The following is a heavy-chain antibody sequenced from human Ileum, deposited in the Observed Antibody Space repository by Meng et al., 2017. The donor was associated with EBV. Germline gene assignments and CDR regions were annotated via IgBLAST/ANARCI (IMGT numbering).Heavy chain of an antibody. Sequence: VQLQESGPGLVSPLQTLAPSCTVSGGSTSSGGYYWSWIRQHPGKGLEWNGYIHSSGSTYYNPSLRSRLTISVDTSKNQFSLKLSSVTAADTAVYYCARASYGSGSPLGESWFDPWGQGTLVTVSS. CDR2: IHSSGST. D-gene: IGHD3-10*01. CDR3: ARASYGSGSPLGESWFDP. J-gene: IGHJ5*02. CDR1: GGSTSSGGYY. V-gene: IGHV4-31*03.